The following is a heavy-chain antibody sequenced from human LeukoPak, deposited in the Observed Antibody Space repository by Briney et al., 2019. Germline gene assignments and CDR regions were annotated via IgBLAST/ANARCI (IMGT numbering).Heavy chain of an antibody. CDR3: ATSITTFLSRFDH. J-gene: IGHJ5*02. CDR1: GLTFSDYT. Sequence: GSLRLSCGASGLTFSDYTMNWVRQAPGRGLEWVSSISGNSNYRFYADSLKGRFTVSRENAKYSLHLQINSLRAEDTAVYYCATSITTFLSRFDHWGQGTLVTVSS. V-gene: IGHV3-21*01. CDR2: ISGNSNYR. D-gene: IGHD3-3*01.